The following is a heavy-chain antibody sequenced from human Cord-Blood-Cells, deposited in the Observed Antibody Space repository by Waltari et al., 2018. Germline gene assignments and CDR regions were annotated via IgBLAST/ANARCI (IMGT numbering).Heavy chain of an antibody. Sequence: QVQLVQSGAEVKKPGASVKVSCKVSGYTLTELSMHWVRQAPGKGLEWMGGFDPKDGETIYAQKCQGRVTMTEDTSTDTAYMELSSLRSEDTAVYYCATDQIAARPGYYYYYYMDVWGKGTTVTVSS. J-gene: IGHJ6*03. V-gene: IGHV1-24*01. CDR2: FDPKDGET. CDR3: ATDQIAARPGYYYYYYMDV. D-gene: IGHD6-6*01. CDR1: GYTLTELS.